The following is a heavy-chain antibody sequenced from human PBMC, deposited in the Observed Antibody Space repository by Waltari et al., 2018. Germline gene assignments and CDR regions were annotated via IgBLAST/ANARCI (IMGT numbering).Heavy chain of an antibody. J-gene: IGHJ4*02. CDR2: ISSSSSYI. CDR3: ADLSTGGDY. V-gene: IGHV3-21*01. D-gene: IGHD3-3*01. Sequence: LQLQESGPGLVKPSETLSLTCTVSGGSISSSSYYWGWIRQPPGKGLEWVSSISSSSSYIYYADSVKGRFTISRDNSKNTLYLQMNSLRAEDTAVYYCADLSTGGDYWGQGTLVTVSS. CDR1: GGSISSSS.